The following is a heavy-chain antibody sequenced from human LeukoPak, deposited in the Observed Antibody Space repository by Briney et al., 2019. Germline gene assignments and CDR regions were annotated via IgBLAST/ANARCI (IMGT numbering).Heavy chain of an antibody. V-gene: IGHV4-59*01. CDR1: GGSMSSFY. D-gene: IGHD5-18*01. Sequence: SETQSLTCTVSGGSMSSFYWSWIRQPPGKGLEWIGYIYYSGSTNYNPSLKSRVTISVDTSKNQFSLKLSSVTAADTAVYYCARDRGGYGPYFDYWGQGTLVTVSS. J-gene: IGHJ4*02. CDR2: IYYSGST. CDR3: ARDRGGYGPYFDY.